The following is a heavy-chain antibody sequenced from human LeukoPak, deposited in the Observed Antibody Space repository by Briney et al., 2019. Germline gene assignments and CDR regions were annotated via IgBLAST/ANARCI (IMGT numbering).Heavy chain of an antibody. V-gene: IGHV3-21*01. Sequence: PGGSLRLSCAASGFTFSSYSMNCVRQAPRKGLXXXXXISSSSSYIYYADSVKGRFTISRDNAKNSLYLQMNSLRAEDTAVYYCARDPHTYDSSSYYLGTDYWGQGTLVTVSS. CDR3: ARDPHTYDSSSYYLGTDY. D-gene: IGHD3-22*01. J-gene: IGHJ4*02. CDR2: ISSSSSYI. CDR1: GFTFSSYS.